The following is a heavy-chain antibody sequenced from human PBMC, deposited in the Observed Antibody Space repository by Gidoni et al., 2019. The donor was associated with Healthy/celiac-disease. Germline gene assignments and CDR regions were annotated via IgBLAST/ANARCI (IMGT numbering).Heavy chain of an antibody. CDR1: GFTFRRYA. Sequence: QVQLVESGGGVVQPGRSLRLSCAASGFTFRRYAIHWVRQAPGKGLEWVAVISYDGSNKYYADSVKGRFTISRDNSKNTLYLQMNSLRAEDTAVYYCARDLEVPAATEDYYYYYGMDVWGQGTTVTVSS. V-gene: IGHV3-30-3*01. CDR2: ISYDGSNK. D-gene: IGHD2-2*01. J-gene: IGHJ6*02. CDR3: ARDLEVPAATEDYYYYYGMDV.